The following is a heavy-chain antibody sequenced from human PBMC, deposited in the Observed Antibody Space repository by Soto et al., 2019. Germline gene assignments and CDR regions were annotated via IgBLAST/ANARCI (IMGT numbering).Heavy chain of an antibody. V-gene: IGHV4-59*01. Sequence: SETLSLTCTVSGGSISGYYWSWLRQPPGRGLEYIGYIYSSGTTKYNPSLKSRVTILLDTSTNQFSLRLSSVTAADTAVYYCARVPPMTTAYYFDYWGQGTLVTVSS. CDR2: IYSSGTT. CDR3: ARVPPMTTAYYFDY. CDR1: GGSISGYY. D-gene: IGHD4-4*01. J-gene: IGHJ4*02.